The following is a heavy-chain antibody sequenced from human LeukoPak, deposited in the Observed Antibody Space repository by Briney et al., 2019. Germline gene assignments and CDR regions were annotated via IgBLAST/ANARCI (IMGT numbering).Heavy chain of an antibody. Sequence: ASVKVSCKASGNSFTGYYIHWVRQAPGQGLEWMGWINPDGGDTNYAQKFQGRVTMTRDTSISTAYMELSRLRFDDTAVYYCANIPRDGYNYEYALDYWGQGTLVTVSS. V-gene: IGHV1-2*02. D-gene: IGHD5-24*01. CDR1: GNSFTGYY. J-gene: IGHJ4*02. CDR2: INPDGGDT. CDR3: ANIPRDGYNYEYALDY.